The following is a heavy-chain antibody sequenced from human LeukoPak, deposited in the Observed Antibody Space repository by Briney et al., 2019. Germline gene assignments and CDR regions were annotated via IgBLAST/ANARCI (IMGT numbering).Heavy chain of an antibody. CDR1: GGTFSGYY. V-gene: IGHV4-34*01. CDR3: ARYSSSWYPFDY. D-gene: IGHD6-13*01. Sequence: SETLSLTCAVYGGTFSGYYWSWIRQPPGKGVEWMGEINHSGSTNYNPSLKSRVTISVDTSKNQFSLKLSSVTAADTAVYYCARYSSSWYPFDYWGQGTLVTVSS. CDR2: INHSGST. J-gene: IGHJ4*02.